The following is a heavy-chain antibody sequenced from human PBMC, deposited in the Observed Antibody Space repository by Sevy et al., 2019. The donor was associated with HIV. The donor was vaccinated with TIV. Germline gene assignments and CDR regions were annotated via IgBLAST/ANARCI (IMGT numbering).Heavy chain of an antibody. CDR1: RFTFSSYG. CDR3: ARERLAVAGIGYYFDY. J-gene: IGHJ4*02. D-gene: IGHD6-19*01. V-gene: IGHV3-33*01. CDR2: IWYDGTNK. Sequence: GGSLRLSCAASRFTFSSYGMHWVRQAPGKGLEWVAVIWYDGTNKEYADSVKGRFTISRDNSKNTLYLQMSSLTADDTAVYYCARERLAVAGIGYYFDYWGQGTLVTVSS.